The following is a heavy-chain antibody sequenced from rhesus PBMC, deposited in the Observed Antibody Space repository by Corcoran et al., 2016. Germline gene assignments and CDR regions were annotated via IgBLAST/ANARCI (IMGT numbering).Heavy chain of an antibody. V-gene: IGHV4-92*01. J-gene: IGHJ4*01. Sequence: QVQLQESGPGLVKPSETLSLTCPVSGGSIRDTYYWHWIRQPPGKGRGWMGRIYGRGGSTSYNPSLKSPVTISKDTSKNQFTLKLSAVTAADTAVYYCASGNYKYDFDYWGQGVLVTVSS. CDR3: ASGNYKYDFDY. CDR2: IYGRGGST. CDR1: GGSIRDTYY. D-gene: IGHD1-44*01.